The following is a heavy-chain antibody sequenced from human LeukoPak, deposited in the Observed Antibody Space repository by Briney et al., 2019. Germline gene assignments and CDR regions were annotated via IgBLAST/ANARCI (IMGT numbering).Heavy chain of an antibody. CDR2: VFYTGKT. Sequence: SETLSLTCTVSGGSVSTSDYYWGWVRQSPVKGLEWIGDVFYTGKTNYNPSLRGRATISIDTSKNQFSLKLTYVTAADSAVYYCARVFDSWGQGTLVTVSS. CDR3: ARVFDS. CDR1: GGSVSTSDYY. V-gene: IGHV4-39*07. J-gene: IGHJ4*02.